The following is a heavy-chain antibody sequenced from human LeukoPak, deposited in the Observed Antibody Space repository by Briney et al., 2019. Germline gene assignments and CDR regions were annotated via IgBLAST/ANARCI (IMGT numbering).Heavy chain of an antibody. D-gene: IGHD5-18*01. CDR1: GFTFSSYV. CDR3: ARDHRGYSYGRFGPTDY. Sequence: GGSLRLSCAASGFTFSSYVMSWVRQAPGKGLEWVSTISGSGGSTYYADSVKGRFTISRDNSKNTLYLQMNSLRAEDTAVYYCARDHRGYSYGRFGPTDYWGQGTLVTVSS. CDR2: ISGSGGST. V-gene: IGHV3-23*01. J-gene: IGHJ4*02.